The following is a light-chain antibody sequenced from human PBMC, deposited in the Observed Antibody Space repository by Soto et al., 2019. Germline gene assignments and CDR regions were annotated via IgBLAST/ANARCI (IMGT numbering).Light chain of an antibody. CDR3: QQYSTSHWT. CDR1: QTISVSY. V-gene: IGKV3-20*01. CDR2: TTA. Sequence: EIVLTQSPGTLSLSPGERATLSCRVSQTISVSYFAWYQQKPGRGPRLLIHTTAVRAAGVPDRFSGTGSGTDFTLTINRLDPEDSAIYFCQQYSTSHWTFGQGTRVEIK. J-gene: IGKJ1*01.